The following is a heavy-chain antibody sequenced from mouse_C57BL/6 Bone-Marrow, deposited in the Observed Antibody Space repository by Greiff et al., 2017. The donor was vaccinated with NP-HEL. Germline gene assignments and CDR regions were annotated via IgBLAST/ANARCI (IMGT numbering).Heavy chain of an antibody. J-gene: IGHJ1*03. Sequence: EVMLVESGGGLVQPGRSLRLSCATSGFTFSDFYMEWVRQAPGKGLEWIAASRNKANDYTTEYSASVKGRFIVSRDTSQSILYLQMNALRAEDTAIYYCARDNWDWYFDVWGTGTTVTVSS. D-gene: IGHD4-1*01. CDR1: GFTFSDFY. V-gene: IGHV7-1*01. CDR3: ARDNWDWYFDV. CDR2: SRNKANDYTT.